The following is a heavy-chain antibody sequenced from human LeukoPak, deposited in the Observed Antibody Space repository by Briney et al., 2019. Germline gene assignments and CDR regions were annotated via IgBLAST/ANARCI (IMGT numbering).Heavy chain of an antibody. D-gene: IGHD4-17*01. Sequence: GGSLRLSCAASGFAFSSYVMRWVRQAPGKGLEWVSAISGSGGDTYYADSVKGRFTISRDNSKNTLYLQMGSLRAEDTAVYYCAKDPNGDHIGAFDFWGQGAMVTVSS. V-gene: IGHV3-23*01. J-gene: IGHJ3*01. CDR2: ISGSGGDT. CDR3: AKDPNGDHIGAFDF. CDR1: GFAFSSYV.